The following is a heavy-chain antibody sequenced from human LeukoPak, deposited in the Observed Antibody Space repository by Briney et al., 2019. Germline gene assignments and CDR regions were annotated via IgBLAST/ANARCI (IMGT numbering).Heavy chain of an antibody. CDR1: GFTVSSNY. CDR3: ARHWGFYYYMDV. D-gene: IGHD7-27*01. V-gene: IGHV3-53*01. CDR2: IYSGGST. J-gene: IGHJ6*03. Sequence: GGSLRLSCAASGFTVSSNYMSWVRQAPGKGLEWVSVIYSGGSTYYADSVKGRFTISRDNSKNTLYLQMNSLGAEDTAVYYCARHWGFYYYMDVWGKGTTVTVSS.